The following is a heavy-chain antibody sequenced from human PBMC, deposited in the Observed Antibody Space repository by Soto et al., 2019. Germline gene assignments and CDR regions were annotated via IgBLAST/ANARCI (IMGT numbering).Heavy chain of an antibody. D-gene: IGHD3-10*01. CDR1: GGTFSSYS. Sequence: AASVKVSCKSSGGTFSSYSISWVRRAPGQGLEWMGGIIPIFGTANYAQKFQGRVTITADESTSTAYMELSSLRSEDTAVYYCARANGYYGSGSYYDDYWGQGTLVTVSS. V-gene: IGHV1-69*13. J-gene: IGHJ4*02. CDR2: IIPIFGTA. CDR3: ARANGYYGSGSYYDDY.